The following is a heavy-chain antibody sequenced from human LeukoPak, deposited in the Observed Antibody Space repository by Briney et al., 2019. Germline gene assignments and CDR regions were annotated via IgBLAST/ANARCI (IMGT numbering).Heavy chain of an antibody. Sequence: GGSLRLSCAASGFTFSNSWMTSVRQAPGKGLEWVANIREDGGEKYYVDSVKGRFTISRDNAKNSLYLQMNSLRAEDTAVYYCARINTAIFSSSDYWGQGTLVTVSS. V-gene: IGHV3-7*05. D-gene: IGHD2-21*02. CDR3: ARINTAIFSSSDY. CDR2: IREDGGEK. CDR1: GFTFSNSW. J-gene: IGHJ4*02.